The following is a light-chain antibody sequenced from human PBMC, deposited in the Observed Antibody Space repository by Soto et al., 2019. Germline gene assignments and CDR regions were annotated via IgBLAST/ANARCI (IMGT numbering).Light chain of an antibody. CDR2: DVS. V-gene: IGLV2-14*03. Sequence: QSALTQPASVSGSPGQSITISCTGTSTDIGRYDHVSWYQQHPGKAPKVLIYDVSNRPSGISNRFSGSKSGNTASRTISGLQAEDEAAYYCGSFTVSATYVFGAGTKLTVL. CDR1: STDIGRYDH. J-gene: IGLJ1*01. CDR3: GSFTVSATYV.